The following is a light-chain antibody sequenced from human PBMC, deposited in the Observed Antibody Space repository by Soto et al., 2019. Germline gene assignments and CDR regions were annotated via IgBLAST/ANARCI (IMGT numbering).Light chain of an antibody. CDR3: QQYGSSPWT. Sequence: EIVLTQSPGTLSLSPGERATLSCRASQSVSSNYLAWYQQKPGQAPRLLIYGASSRATGISDRFSGSGSGTDFPLTISGLEPEDFAVYYGQQYGSSPWTFGQGTKVEIK. J-gene: IGKJ1*01. CDR1: QSVSSNY. CDR2: GAS. V-gene: IGKV3-20*01.